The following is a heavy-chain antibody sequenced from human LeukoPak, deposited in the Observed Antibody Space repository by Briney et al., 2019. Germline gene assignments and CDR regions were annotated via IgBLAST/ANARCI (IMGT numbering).Heavy chain of an antibody. J-gene: IGHJ3*02. CDR2: IYSGGST. CDR1: EFSVGSNY. V-gene: IGHV3-53*01. D-gene: IGHD4-17*01. CDR3: ARVIARVTTRAFDI. Sequence: GGSLRLSCAASEFSVGSNYMTWVRQAPGKGLEWVSLIYSGGSTYYADSVKGRFTISRDNSKNTLYLQMNSLRAEDTAVYYCARVIARVTTRAFDIWGQGTMVTVSS.